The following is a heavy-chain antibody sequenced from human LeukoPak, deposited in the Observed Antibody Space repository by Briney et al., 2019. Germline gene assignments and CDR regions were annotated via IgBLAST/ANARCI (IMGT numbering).Heavy chain of an antibody. CDR3: VWMNTGNMLGF. CDR2: IVSKSSGGTT. D-gene: IGHD3-16*01. J-gene: IGHJ4*02. Sequence: PGGSLRLSCVVSGLAFRDAWLSWVRQAPGKGLEWIGRIVSKSSGGTTDYGAAVKGRFTISRDDSENTMYLQMSSLQTEDTAMYYCVWMNTGNMLGFWGQGTLVTVSS. V-gene: IGHV3-15*04. CDR1: GLAFRDAW.